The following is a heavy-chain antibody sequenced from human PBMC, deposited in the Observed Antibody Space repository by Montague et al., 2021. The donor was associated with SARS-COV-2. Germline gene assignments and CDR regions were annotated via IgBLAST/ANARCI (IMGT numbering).Heavy chain of an antibody. CDR3: ARHRDNLGSLNWFAP. CDR2: IYYSGTT. J-gene: IGHJ5*02. Sequence: SGTLSLTCTVSAGAIRDTDYFWGWIRQPPGKGLEWIGSIYYSGTTYHNPSLKSRVTISVDTSKNQFSLKLSSVTAADTAVYFCARHRDNLGSLNWFAPWGQGTLVTVSS. D-gene: IGHD3-16*01. V-gene: IGHV4-39*01. CDR1: AGAIRDTDYF.